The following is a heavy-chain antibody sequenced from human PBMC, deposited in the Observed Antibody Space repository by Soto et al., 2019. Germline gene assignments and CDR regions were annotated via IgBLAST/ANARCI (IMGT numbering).Heavy chain of an antibody. V-gene: IGHV1-46*01. CDR3: DVLMVYAIPRPPFDY. CDR2: INPSGGST. D-gene: IGHD2-8*01. Sequence: GASVKVSCKASGYTFTSYYMHWVRQAPGQGLEWMGIINPSGGSTSYAQKFQGRVTMTRDTSTSTVYMELSSLRSEDTAVYYCDVLMVYAIPRPPFDYWGQGTLVNVSS. CDR1: GYTFTSYY. J-gene: IGHJ4*02.